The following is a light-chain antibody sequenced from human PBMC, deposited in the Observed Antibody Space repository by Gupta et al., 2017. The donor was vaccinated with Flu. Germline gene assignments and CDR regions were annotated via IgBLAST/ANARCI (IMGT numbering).Light chain of an antibody. CDR1: SSDVGGYNY. CDR3: SSYTSSSTLWV. Sequence: QSALTQPASVSGSPGQSLTISCTGTSSDVGGYNYVYWYQQHPGKAPKLMIYEVSNRPSGVSNRFSGSKSGNTASLTISGLQAEDEADYYCSSYTSSSTLWVFGGGTKLTVL. CDR2: EVS. J-gene: IGLJ3*02. V-gene: IGLV2-14*01.